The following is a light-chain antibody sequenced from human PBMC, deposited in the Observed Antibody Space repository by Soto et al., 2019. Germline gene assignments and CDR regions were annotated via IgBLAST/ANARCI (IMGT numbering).Light chain of an antibody. CDR2: DAS. J-gene: IGKJ3*01. CDR3: HQAHSFPFT. Sequence: EIQMTQSPSAVSASVGDRVTMTCRASQDINNRLAWYQQKPGKAPKVLISDASSFQSGVPSRFSGSGSGTDFSLTISSLHPEDFATYYCHQAHSFPFTFGPGTKVEIK. V-gene: IGKV1-12*01. CDR1: QDINNR.